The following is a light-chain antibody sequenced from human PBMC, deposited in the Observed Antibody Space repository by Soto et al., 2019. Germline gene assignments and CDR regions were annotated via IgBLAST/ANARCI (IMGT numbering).Light chain of an antibody. V-gene: IGLV4-69*01. CDR2: LNNDGSH. Sequence: QSVLTQSPSASASLGASVKLTCTLDSGHSTYAIAWHQQQPEKGPRFLMKLNNDGSHIKGDGIPGRFSGSSSGAERYLTISSLQSEDEADYYCQTWGTGIHVFGAGTKVTVL. J-gene: IGLJ1*01. CDR1: SGHSTYA. CDR3: QTWGTGIHV.